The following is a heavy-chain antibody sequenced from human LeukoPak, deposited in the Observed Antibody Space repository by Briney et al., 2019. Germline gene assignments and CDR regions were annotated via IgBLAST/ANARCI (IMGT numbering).Heavy chain of an antibody. CDR1: GYTFTSYY. CDR3: ARDSGTVTPMNAEYFQH. Sequence: ASVKVSCKASGYTFTSYYMHWVRHAPGQGLEWMGIINPSGGSTSYAQKFQGRVTMTRDTSTSTVYMELSSLRSEDTAVYYCARDSGTVTPMNAEYFQHWGQGTLVTVSS. J-gene: IGHJ1*01. CDR2: INPSGGST. V-gene: IGHV1-46*01. D-gene: IGHD4-17*01.